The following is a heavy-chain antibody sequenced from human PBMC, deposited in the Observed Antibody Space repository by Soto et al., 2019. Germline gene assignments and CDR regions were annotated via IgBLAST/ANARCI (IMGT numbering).Heavy chain of an antibody. V-gene: IGHV1-46*01. CDR1: GYTFTSYY. CDR3: ASYSRGGYYYYGMDV. J-gene: IGHJ6*02. CDR2: INPSGGST. D-gene: IGHD6-13*01. Sequence: GASVKVSCKASGYTFTSYYMHWVLQAPGQGLEWMGIINPSGGSTSYAQKFQGRVTMTRDTSTSTVYMELSSLRSEDTAVYYCASYSRGGYYYYGMDVWGQGTTVTVSS.